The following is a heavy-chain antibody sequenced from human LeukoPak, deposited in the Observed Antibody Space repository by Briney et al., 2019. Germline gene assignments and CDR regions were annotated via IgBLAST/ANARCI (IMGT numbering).Heavy chain of an antibody. CDR3: ARERVDYGGNRRLGAFDI. CDR1: GFTFSSYG. V-gene: IGHV3-30*19. J-gene: IGHJ3*02. CDR2: ISYDGSNE. D-gene: IGHD4-23*01. Sequence: GGSLRLSCAASGFTFSSYGMHWVRQAPGKGLEWVAVISYDGSNEYYADSVKGRFTISRDNSKNTLYLQMNSLRAEDTAVYYCARERVDYGGNRRLGAFDIWGQGTMVTVSS.